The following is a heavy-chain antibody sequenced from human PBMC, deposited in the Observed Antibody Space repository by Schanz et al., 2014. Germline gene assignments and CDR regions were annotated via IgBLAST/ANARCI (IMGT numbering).Heavy chain of an antibody. V-gene: IGHV3-30-3*01. D-gene: IGHD3-10*01. CDR2: ISYDGSNK. CDR1: GFTFSNYA. Sequence: VQLVDSGGGLVQPGGSLRLSCAASGFTFSNYAMHWVRQAPGKGLEWVAFISYDGSNKYYADSVKGRFTISRDNSKNTLYLQMNSLRAEDTAVYYCARVSMEFERGKSYYYYMDVWGRGTTVTVSS. J-gene: IGHJ6*03. CDR3: ARVSMEFERGKSYYYYMDV.